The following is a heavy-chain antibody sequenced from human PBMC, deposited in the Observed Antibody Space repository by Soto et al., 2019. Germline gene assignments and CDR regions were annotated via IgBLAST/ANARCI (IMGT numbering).Heavy chain of an antibody. V-gene: IGHV2-70*11. Sequence: SGPTLVNPTQTLTLTCTFSGFSLSTSGMCVSWIRQPPGKALEWLARIDWDDDKYYSTSLKTRLTISKDTSKNQVVLTMTNMDPVDTATYYCARGERNYDYIWGSYSGLYAFDIWGQGTMVPVSS. CDR2: IDWDDDK. CDR1: GFSLSTSGMC. J-gene: IGHJ3*02. CDR3: ARGERNYDYIWGSYSGLYAFDI. D-gene: IGHD3-16*01.